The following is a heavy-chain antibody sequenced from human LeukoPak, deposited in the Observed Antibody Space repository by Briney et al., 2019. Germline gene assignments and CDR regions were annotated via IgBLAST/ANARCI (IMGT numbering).Heavy chain of an antibody. CDR1: GGTFSSYA. Sequence: GASVTVSCKASGGTFSSYAISWVRQAPGQGLEWMGGIIPIFGTANYAQKFQGRVTITADESTSTAYMELSSLRSEDTAVYYCARGQLWTPTNDYWGQGTLVTVSS. CDR2: IIPIFGTA. D-gene: IGHD5-18*01. J-gene: IGHJ4*02. CDR3: ARGQLWTPTNDY. V-gene: IGHV1-69*13.